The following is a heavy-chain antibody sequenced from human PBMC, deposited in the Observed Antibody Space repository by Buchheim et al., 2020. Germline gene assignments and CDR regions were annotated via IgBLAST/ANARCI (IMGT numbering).Heavy chain of an antibody. J-gene: IGHJ6*02. CDR3: ARAWIAARPGPDYYYYYGMDV. D-gene: IGHD6-6*01. CDR1: GFTFSSYS. Sequence: EVQLVESGGGLVQPGGSLRLSCAASGFTFSSYSMNWVRQAPGKGLGWVSYISSSSSTIYYADSVKGRFTISRDNAKNSLYLQMNSLRAEDTAVYYCARAWIAARPGPDYYYYYGMDVWGQGTT. CDR2: ISSSSSTI. V-gene: IGHV3-48*01.